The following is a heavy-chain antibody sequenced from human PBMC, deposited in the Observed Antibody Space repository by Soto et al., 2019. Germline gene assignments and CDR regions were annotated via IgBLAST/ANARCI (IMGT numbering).Heavy chain of an antibody. D-gene: IGHD3-10*01. CDR1: GGDVTSSRYY. J-gene: IGHJ6*03. V-gene: IGHV4-39*01. CDR2: IYYGGST. CDR3: ARRRGMYYYMDV. Sequence: SETLSLTCTVSGGDVTSSRYYWAWIRQTPGKGLEWIATIYYGGSTYYNPSLKSRVTISVYTSKNQFSLKLSSVTAADTAVYYCARRRGMYYYMDVWGKGTTVTVSS.